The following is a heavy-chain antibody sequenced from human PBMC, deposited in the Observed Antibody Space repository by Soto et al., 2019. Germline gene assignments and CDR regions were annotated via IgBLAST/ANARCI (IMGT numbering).Heavy chain of an antibody. CDR3: ARDQEWELLNYFDY. Sequence: QVQLVESGGGVVQPGRPRGLSGAGLGFTFISYAWHGVRRAQGKGREWVAVIWYDGSNKYYADSLKGRFTISRDNSKNTLYLQMNSLRAEDTAVYYCARDQEWELLNYFDYWGQGTLVTVSS. CDR2: IWYDGSNK. J-gene: IGHJ4*02. D-gene: IGHD1-26*01. V-gene: IGHV3-33*01. CDR1: GFTFISYA.